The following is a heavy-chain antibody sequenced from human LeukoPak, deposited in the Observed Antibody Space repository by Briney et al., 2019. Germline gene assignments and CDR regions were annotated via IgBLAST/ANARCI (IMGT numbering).Heavy chain of an antibody. CDR3: ARQEGTEPHFDY. CDR2: ISSNGGST. Sequence: GGSLRLSCAASEFTFSNYGMHWVRQAPGKRLEYVSAISSNGGSTYYANSVKGRFTISRDNSKNTLYLQMGSLRAEDMAVYYCARQEGTEPHFDYWGQGTLVTVSS. D-gene: IGHD2-8*02. CDR1: EFTFSNYG. J-gene: IGHJ4*02. V-gene: IGHV3-64*01.